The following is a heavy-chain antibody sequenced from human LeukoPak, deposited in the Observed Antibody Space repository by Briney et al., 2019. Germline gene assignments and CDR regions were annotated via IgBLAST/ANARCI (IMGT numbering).Heavy chain of an antibody. V-gene: IGHV4-31*03. J-gene: IGHJ3*02. CDR2: IYYSGST. D-gene: IGHD2-21*02. Sequence: PSETLSLTCTVSGGSISSGGYYWSWIRQHPGKGLEWIGYIYYSGSTYYNPSLKSRVTISVDTSKNHFSLNLRSVTAADTAVYYCARLPGGDSSSVVAFDIWGQGTMVTVSS. CDR3: ARLPGGDSSSVVAFDI. CDR1: GGSISSGGYY.